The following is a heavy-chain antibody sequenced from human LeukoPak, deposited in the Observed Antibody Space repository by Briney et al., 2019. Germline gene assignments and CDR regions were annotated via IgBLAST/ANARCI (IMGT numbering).Heavy chain of an antibody. D-gene: IGHD2/OR15-2a*01. J-gene: IGHJ4*02. CDR3: VSFYETY. Sequence: GGSLRLSCAASGNYWMHWFRQVPGKGLVWVSHINSDGSWTSYADSVKGRSTISKDNAKNTVYLQMNSLRAEDTAVYYCVSFYETYWGRGTLVTVSS. CDR2: INSDGSWT. V-gene: IGHV3-74*01. CDR1: GNYW.